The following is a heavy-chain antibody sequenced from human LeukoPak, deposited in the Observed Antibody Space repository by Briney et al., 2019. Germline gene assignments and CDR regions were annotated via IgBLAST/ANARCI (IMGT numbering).Heavy chain of an antibody. CDR1: GFTFSDYY. V-gene: IGHV3-11*06. CDR2: ISSSSSYT. J-gene: IGHJ4*02. CDR3: ARDRAVAGTADMGY. Sequence: SGGSLRLSCAASGFTFSDYYMSWIRQAPGKGLEWVSYISSSSSYTNYADSVKGRFTISRDNAKNSLYLQMNSLRAEDTAVYYCARDRAVAGTADMGYWGQGTLVTVSS. D-gene: IGHD6-19*01.